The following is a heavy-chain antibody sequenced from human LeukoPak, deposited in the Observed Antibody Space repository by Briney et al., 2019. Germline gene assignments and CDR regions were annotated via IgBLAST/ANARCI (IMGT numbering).Heavy chain of an antibody. CDR1: GFTFSSYE. D-gene: IGHD4-17*01. CDR2: ITTSGRTI. CDR3: ARGEDYGTNSFDY. Sequence: GGSLRLSCAASGFTFSSYEMNWVRQAPGKGLEWVSYITTSGRTIYYADSVKSRFTISRDNAKNSLYLQMNSLRAEDTAVYYCARGEDYGTNSFDYWGQGTLVSVSS. V-gene: IGHV3-48*03. J-gene: IGHJ4*02.